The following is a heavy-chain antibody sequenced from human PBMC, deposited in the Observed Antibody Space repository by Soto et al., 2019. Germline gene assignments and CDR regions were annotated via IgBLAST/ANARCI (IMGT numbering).Heavy chain of an antibody. D-gene: IGHD2-21*01. Sequence: SETLSLTCDVSGDSISTYYWSWIRQPPGKGLEWIGYVYYSGSTLYNPSLESRVTMSVDMSKKQVSLKLTSVIAADTAVYYCARTRMIESWIDYWGHGTLVTVSS. J-gene: IGHJ4*01. CDR2: VYYSGST. CDR3: ARTRMIESWIDY. CDR1: GDSISTYY. V-gene: IGHV4-59*01.